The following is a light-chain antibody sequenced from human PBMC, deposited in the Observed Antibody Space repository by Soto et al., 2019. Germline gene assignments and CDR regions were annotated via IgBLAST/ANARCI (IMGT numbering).Light chain of an antibody. Sequence: QSALAQPASVSGSPGQSITISCRGTSSDVGSYTYVAWYQQLSGKTPKLIIYGVSSRAPGVSSRFSGSKSGNTASLTISGLQAKDEADYYCISYTGSSTSYVFGTGTTV. J-gene: IGLJ1*01. V-gene: IGLV2-14*01. CDR1: SSDVGSYTY. CDR2: GVS. CDR3: ISYTGSSTSYV.